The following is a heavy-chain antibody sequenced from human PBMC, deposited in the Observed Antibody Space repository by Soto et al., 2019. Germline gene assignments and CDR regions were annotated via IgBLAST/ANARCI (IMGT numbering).Heavy chain of an antibody. V-gene: IGHV3-9*01. D-gene: IGHD2-15*01. J-gene: IGHJ3*02. CDR3: AKDRRYCSGVCAFDI. Sequence: GGSLRLSCAASGFTFDDYAMHWVRQAPGKGLEWVSGISWNSGSIGYADSVKGRFTISRDNAKNSLYLQMNSLRAEDTALYYCAKDRRYCSGVCAFDIWGQGTMVTVSS. CDR1: GFTFDDYA. CDR2: ISWNSGSI.